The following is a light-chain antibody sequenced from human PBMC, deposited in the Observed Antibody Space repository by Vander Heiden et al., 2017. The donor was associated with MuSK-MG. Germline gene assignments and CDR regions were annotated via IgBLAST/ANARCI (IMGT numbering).Light chain of an antibody. CDR1: NVSIANHY. Sequence: NFMLTQPHSVSESPGKTVTISCTRTNVSIANHYVQWYQQRPGSSPTIVIYEDNKRASGVSDRFSGAIDTSSNSASLTISGLRTEDEADYYCQSYTSILRVFGGGTKLTVL. CDR3: QSYTSILRV. J-gene: IGLJ3*02. V-gene: IGLV6-57*01. CDR2: EDN.